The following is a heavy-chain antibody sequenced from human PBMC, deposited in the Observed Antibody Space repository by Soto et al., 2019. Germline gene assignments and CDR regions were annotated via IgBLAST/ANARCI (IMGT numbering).Heavy chain of an antibody. CDR1: GFSLSTSGVG. Sequence: SGPTLVNPTQTLTLTCTFSGFSLSTSGVGVGWIRQPPGKALEWLALIYWDDDKRYSPSLKSRLTITKATSKNQVVLTMTNMDPVDTATYYCAHSLLTQLTESEGSFYFDYWGQGTLVTVSS. D-gene: IGHD1-20*01. CDR2: IYWDDDK. CDR3: AHSLLTQLTESEGSFYFDY. J-gene: IGHJ4*02. V-gene: IGHV2-5*02.